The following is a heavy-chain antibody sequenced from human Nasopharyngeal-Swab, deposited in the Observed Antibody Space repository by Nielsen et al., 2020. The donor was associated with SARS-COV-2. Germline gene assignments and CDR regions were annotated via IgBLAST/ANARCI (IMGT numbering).Heavy chain of an antibody. V-gene: IGHV1-46*01. J-gene: IGHJ5*02. D-gene: IGHD2-15*01. Sequence: ASVKVSCKASGYTFTRYYIHWVRQAPGQGLEWMGIINPGGDSARYSQNFQGRVTMTRDTSTNTVYMELYSLTSEDTAVYYCARGGDPREVVAATDCFDPWGQGTLVTVSS. CDR2: INPGGDSA. CDR1: GYTFTRYY. CDR3: ARGGDPREVVAATDCFDP.